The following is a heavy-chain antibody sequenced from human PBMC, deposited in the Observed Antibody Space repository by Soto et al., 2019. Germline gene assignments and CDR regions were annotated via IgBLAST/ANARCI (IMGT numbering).Heavy chain of an antibody. J-gene: IGHJ4*01. CDR2: IYSDGST. D-gene: IGHD6-19*01. CDR1: GFTVSSNY. CDR3: ARVGMSSGWYFDY. Sequence: EVQLVETGGGLIQPGGSLRLSCAASGFTVSSNYMSWVRQAPGKGLEWVSVIYSDGSTYYADSVKGRFTISRDNSKNTLYLQMNSLRAEDTAVYYCARVGMSSGWYFDYWGKGTLVTVSS. V-gene: IGHV3-53*02.